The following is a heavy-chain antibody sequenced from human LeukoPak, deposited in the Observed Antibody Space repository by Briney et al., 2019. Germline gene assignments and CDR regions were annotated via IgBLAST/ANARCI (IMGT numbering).Heavy chain of an antibody. CDR2: IYSSGST. CDR3: ARARVGYCNSSSCYAIPFDY. V-gene: IGHV4-59*01. J-gene: IGHJ4*02. D-gene: IGHD2-2*01. CDR1: PASINGYY. Sequence: PSETLSLTCTVSPASINGYYWSWIRQPPRKGPEWIGHIYSSGSTKYNPSLKSRVTISVDTSKNQFSLKLSSVTAADTAFYYCARARVGYCNSSSCYAIPFDYWGQGTLVTVSS.